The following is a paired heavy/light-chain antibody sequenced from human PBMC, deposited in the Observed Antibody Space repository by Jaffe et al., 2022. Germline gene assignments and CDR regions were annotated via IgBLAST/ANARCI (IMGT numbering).Light chain of an antibody. CDR1: KLGDKY. Sequence: SYELTQPPSVSVSPGQTASITCSGDKLGDKYACWYQQKPGQSPVLVIYQDNKRPSGIPERFSGSNSGNTATLTISGTQAMDEADYYCQAWDSSVVFGGGTKLTVL. V-gene: IGLV3-1*01. J-gene: IGLJ2*01. CDR2: QDN. CDR3: QAWDSSVV.
Heavy chain of an antibody. CDR2: IYWNDDK. V-gene: IGHV2-5*01. D-gene: IGHD2-15*01. J-gene: IGHJ1*01. CDR1: GFSLSTSGVG. Sequence: QITLKESGPTLVKPTQTLTLTCTFSGFSLSTSGVGVGWIRQPPGKALEWLALIYWNDDKGYSPSLKSRLSITKDTSKNQVVLTMTNMDPVDTATYYCAHRQGGCSGGSCYEEYFQHWGQGTLVTVSS. CDR3: AHRQGGCSGGSCYEEYFQH.